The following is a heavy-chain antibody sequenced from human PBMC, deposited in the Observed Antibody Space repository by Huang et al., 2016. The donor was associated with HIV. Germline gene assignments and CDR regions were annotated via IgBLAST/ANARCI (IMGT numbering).Heavy chain of an antibody. CDR2: INPSGGST. CDR3: ARGFGYTSSKNYFDY. CDR1: GYTFINHY. Sequence: QVQLVQSGAEVKKPGASVKVSCKASGYTFINHYLHWVRQAPGQGLEWIGRINPSGGSTTNAQRFQGRVTLTRDTSTTSVYMELSSLRSEDTAVYYCARGFGYTSSKNYFDYWGQGTLVIVSS. V-gene: IGHV1-46*03. J-gene: IGHJ4*02. D-gene: IGHD6-13*01.